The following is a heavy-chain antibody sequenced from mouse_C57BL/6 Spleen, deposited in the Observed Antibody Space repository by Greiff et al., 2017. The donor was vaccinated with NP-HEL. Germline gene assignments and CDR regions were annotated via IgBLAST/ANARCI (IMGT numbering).Heavy chain of an antibody. CDR2: IDPSDSET. V-gene: IGHV1-52*01. Sequence: QVQLKQPGAELVRPGSSVKLSCKASGYTFTSYWMHWVKQRPIQGLEWIGNIDPSDSETHYNQKFKDKATLTVDKSSSTAYMQLSSLTSEDSAVYYCARWGIYDGYYVGYFCVWGTGATV. CDR3: ARWGIYDGYYVGYFCV. D-gene: IGHD2-3*01. J-gene: IGHJ1*03. CDR1: GYTFTSYW.